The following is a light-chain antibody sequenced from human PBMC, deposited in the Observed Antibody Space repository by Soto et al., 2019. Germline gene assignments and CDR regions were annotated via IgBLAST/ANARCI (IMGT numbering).Light chain of an antibody. J-gene: IGKJ1*01. CDR3: QQYNSYRA. V-gene: IGKV1-5*03. CDR2: KAS. CDR1: QNIDTW. Sequence: DIPMTQSPSTLSASVGDRVTITCRASQNIDTWLAWHQQKPGQAPKLLISKASSLESGVPSRFSGSGSGTEFTLTISSLQPDDSATYYCQQYNSYRAFGQGTKVEI.